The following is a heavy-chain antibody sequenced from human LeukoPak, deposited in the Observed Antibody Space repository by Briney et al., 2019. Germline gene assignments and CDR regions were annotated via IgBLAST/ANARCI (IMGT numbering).Heavy chain of an antibody. V-gene: IGHV4-4*07. CDR2: IYTSGST. CDR3: ARQEYYYDSSGYGWYFDL. D-gene: IGHD3-22*01. J-gene: IGHJ2*01. Sequence: SETLSLTCTVSGGSISSYYWSWIRQPAGKGLEWIGRIYTSGSTNYNPSLKSRVTMSVDTSKNQFSLKLSSVTAADTAVYYCARQEYYYDSSGYGWYFDLWGRGTLVTVSS. CDR1: GGSISSYY.